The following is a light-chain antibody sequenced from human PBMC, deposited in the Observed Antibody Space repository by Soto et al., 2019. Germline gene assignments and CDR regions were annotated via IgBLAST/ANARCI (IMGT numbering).Light chain of an antibody. Sequence: EIVMTQSPATLSVSPGDRATLSCRASQSVSSSLAWYQQIPGQAPRLLIYDASTRATGIPARFGGSGSGTEFTLTISSLQSEDFAVYYCQQYNNWPPLTFGGGTRWSSN. CDR1: QSVSSS. CDR3: QQYNNWPPLT. CDR2: DAS. J-gene: IGKJ4*01. V-gene: IGKV3-15*01.